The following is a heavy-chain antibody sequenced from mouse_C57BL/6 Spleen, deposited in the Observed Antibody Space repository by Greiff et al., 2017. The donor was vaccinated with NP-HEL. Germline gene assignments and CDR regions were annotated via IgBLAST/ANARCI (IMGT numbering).Heavy chain of an antibody. J-gene: IGHJ1*03. CDR3: ARRGYYGNYGYFDV. D-gene: IGHD2-1*01. Sequence: EVQLVESGGGLVKPGGSLKLSCAASGFTFSSYTMSWVRQTPEKRLEWVATISGGGGNTYYPDSVKGRFTISRDNAKNTLYLQMSSLRSEDTALYYCARRGYYGNYGYFDVWGTGTTVTVSS. CDR2: ISGGGGNT. V-gene: IGHV5-9*01. CDR1: GFTFSSYT.